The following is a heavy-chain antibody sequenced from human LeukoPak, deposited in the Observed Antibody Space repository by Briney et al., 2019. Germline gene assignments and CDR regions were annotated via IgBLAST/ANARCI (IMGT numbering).Heavy chain of an antibody. J-gene: IGHJ4*02. CDR2: ISYDGSNK. Sequence: GRSLRLSCAASGFTFSSYAMHWVRQAPGKGLEWVAVISYDGSNKYYADSVKGRFTISRDNSKNTLYLQMNSLRAEDTAVYYYARDPGYSYGLPSYWGQGTLVTVSS. D-gene: IGHD5-18*01. CDR3: ARDPGYSYGLPSY. CDR1: GFTFSSYA. V-gene: IGHV3-30-3*01.